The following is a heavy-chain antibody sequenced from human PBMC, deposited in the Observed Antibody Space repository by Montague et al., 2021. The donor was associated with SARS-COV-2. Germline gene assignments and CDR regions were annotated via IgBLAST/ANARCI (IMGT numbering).Heavy chain of an antibody. V-gene: IGHV4-38-2*01. Sequence: SETLSLTCSVSGSSISSGFYWAWIRQSPGKGPEWIGTVYHSGYTHHNPSLKGRATVSIDTSKNQFSLTVTSVTAADTAVYFCARRGYTGSDYFDYWGQGTLVTVSS. D-gene: IGHD5-12*01. CDR3: ARRGYTGSDYFDY. CDR1: GSSISSGFY. J-gene: IGHJ4*02. CDR2: VYHSGYT.